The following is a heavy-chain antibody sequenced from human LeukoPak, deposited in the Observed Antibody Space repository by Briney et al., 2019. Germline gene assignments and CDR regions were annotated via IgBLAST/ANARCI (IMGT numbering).Heavy chain of an antibody. CDR3: ARVLPIWNDVLDY. CDR2: IKQDGSEK. Sequence: GGSLRLSCAASGFTFSSYWMSWVRQAPGEGLEWVANIKQDGSEKYYVDSVKGRFTISRDNAKNTLYLQMNSLRAEDTAVYYCARVLPIWNDVLDYWGQGTLVTVSS. CDR1: GFTFSSYW. D-gene: IGHD1-1*01. V-gene: IGHV3-7*01. J-gene: IGHJ4*02.